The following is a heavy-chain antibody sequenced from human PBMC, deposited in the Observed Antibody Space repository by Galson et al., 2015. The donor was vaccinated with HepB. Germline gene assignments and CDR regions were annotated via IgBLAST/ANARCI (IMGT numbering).Heavy chain of an antibody. CDR3: ARDLDPYYYDSSGYYWERGAPADY. V-gene: IGHV3-33*01. CDR1: GFTFSSYG. J-gene: IGHJ4*02. CDR2: IWYDGSNK. D-gene: IGHD3-22*01. Sequence: SLRLSCAASGFTFSSYGMHWVRQAPGKGLEWVAVIWYDGSNKYYADSVKGRFTISRDNSKNTLYLQMNSLRAEDTAVYYCARDLDPYYYDSSGYYWERGAPADYWGQGTLVTVSS.